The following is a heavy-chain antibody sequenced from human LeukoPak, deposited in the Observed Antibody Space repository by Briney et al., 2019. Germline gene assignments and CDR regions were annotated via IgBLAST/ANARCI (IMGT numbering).Heavy chain of an antibody. J-gene: IGHJ4*02. CDR1: GDSISSGGYS. V-gene: IGHV4-30-2*01. CDR3: ARCDSHYFDY. CDR2: IYHSGST. Sequence: SQTLSLTCADSGDSISSGGYSWSWIRQPPGKGLEWIGYIYHSGSTYYNPSLKSRVTISVDRSKNQFSLKLSSVTAADTAVYYCARCDSHYFDYWGQGTLVTVSS. D-gene: IGHD2-21*02.